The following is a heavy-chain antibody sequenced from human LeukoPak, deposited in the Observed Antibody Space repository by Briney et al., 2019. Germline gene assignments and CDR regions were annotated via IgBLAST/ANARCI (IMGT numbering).Heavy chain of an antibody. CDR3: AEVESSYCRI. CDR1: GFTFSSYW. Sequence: PGGSLRLSCAASGFTFSSYWTHWVRQAPGKGLVWVSRINSDGSFTTYADSVKGRFTISRDNSKNSMYLQMSSLRAEDTAIYYCAEVESSYCRIWGQGTLVTVSS. D-gene: IGHD3-10*01. J-gene: IGHJ4*02. V-gene: IGHV3-74*03. CDR2: INSDGSFT.